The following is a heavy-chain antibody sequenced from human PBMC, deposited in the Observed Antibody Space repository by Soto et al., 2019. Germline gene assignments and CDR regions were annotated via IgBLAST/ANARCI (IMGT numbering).Heavy chain of an antibody. CDR3: ARHPATTVTTPPLFDY. CDR2: IYYSGST. CDR1: GGSISSSSYY. J-gene: IGHJ4*02. V-gene: IGHV4-39*01. D-gene: IGHD4-17*01. Sequence: QLQLQESGPGLVKPSETLSLTCTVSGGSISSSSYYWGWIRQPPGKGLEWIGSIYYSGSTYYNPALKRRVTISADTSKNQFPLKLSSVTAADTAVYYCARHPATTVTTPPLFDYWGQGTLVTVSS.